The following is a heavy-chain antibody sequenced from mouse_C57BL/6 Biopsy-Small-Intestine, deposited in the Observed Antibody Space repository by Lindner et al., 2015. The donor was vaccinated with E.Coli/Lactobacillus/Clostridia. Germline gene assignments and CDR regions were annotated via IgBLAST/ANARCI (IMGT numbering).Heavy chain of an antibody. CDR3: ARSDWVYYFDC. CDR2: INPGSGGT. Sequence: VQLQESGAELVRPGTSVKVSCKASGYAFTNYLIEWVKQRPGQGLEWIGVINPGSGGTNYNEKFKGKATLTADKSSSTAYMQLSSLTSEDSAVYFCARSDWVYYFDCWGQGTTLTVSS. J-gene: IGHJ2*01. CDR1: GYAFTNYL. V-gene: IGHV1-54*01. D-gene: IGHD4-1*01.